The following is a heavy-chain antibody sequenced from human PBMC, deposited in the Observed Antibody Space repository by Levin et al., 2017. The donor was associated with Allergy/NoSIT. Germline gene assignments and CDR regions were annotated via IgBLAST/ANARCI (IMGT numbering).Heavy chain of an antibody. CDR3: ARHVEDTADYYGMDV. D-gene: IGHD5-18*01. J-gene: IGHJ6*02. CDR2: IYYSGST. CDR1: GGSISSYY. Sequence: SETLSLTCTVSGGSISSYYWSWIRQPPGKGLEWIGYIYYSGSTNYNPSLKSRVTISVDTSRTQFSLKLSSVTAADTAVYYCARHVEDTADYYGMDVWGQGTTVTVSS. V-gene: IGHV4-59*08.